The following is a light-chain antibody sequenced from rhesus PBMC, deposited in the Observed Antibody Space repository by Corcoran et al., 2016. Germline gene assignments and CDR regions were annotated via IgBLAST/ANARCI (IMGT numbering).Light chain of an antibody. J-gene: IGKJ4*01. V-gene: IGKV1S13*01. Sequence: DIQMTQSPSSLSASVGDTVTITCQASQGISKYLAWYQQKSGKAPKLLVYDASSLQSGVPSRFSGGGSETVFTLTISNLQPDDFASYDCLQHDSYPPSFGGGTKVWIK. CDR3: LQHDSYPPS. CDR1: QGISKY. CDR2: DAS.